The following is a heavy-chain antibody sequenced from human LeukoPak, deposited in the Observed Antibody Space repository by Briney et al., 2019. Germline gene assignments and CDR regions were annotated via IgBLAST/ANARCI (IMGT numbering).Heavy chain of an antibody. CDR3: ARAHSSSFDY. J-gene: IGHJ4*02. V-gene: IGHV4-30-2*01. Sequence: PSQTLSLTCAVSGGSISSGGYSWSWIRQPPGKGLEWIGYIYHSGSTYYNPSLKSRVTISVDRSKNQFSLKLSSVTAADTAVYYCARAHSSSFDYWGQGTLVTVSS. CDR1: GGSISSGGYS. D-gene: IGHD6-19*01. CDR2: IYHSGST.